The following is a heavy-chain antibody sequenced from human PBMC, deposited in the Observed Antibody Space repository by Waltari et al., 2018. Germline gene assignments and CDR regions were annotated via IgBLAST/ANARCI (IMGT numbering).Heavy chain of an antibody. V-gene: IGHV3-21*01. J-gene: IGHJ4*02. Sequence: EVQLVESGGGLVKPGGSLRLSCAASGFTFSSYSMNWVRQAPGKGQDGVSAISSSSSYLSYAASVRGRFTISRDNANNSLYLQMNSLRAEDTALYYCARAPIRYFDYWGQGTLVTVSS. CDR2: ISSSSSYL. CDR3: ARAPIRYFDY. CDR1: GFTFSSYS.